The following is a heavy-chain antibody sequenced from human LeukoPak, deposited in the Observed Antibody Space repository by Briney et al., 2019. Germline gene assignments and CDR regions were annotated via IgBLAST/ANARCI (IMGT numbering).Heavy chain of an antibody. V-gene: IGHV4-38-2*02. J-gene: IGHJ4*02. CDR3: ARHYDNLTGFFDY. CDR1: GDYITRGYY. Sequence: SETLSLTCTVSGDYITRGYYWGWIRQPPGKGLAWIGTIYHSGSTYYNPSLKSRVTISVDTSKNQFSLKLSSVTAADTAVYYCARHYDNLTGFFDYWGQGTLVTVSS. CDR2: IYHSGST. D-gene: IGHD3-9*01.